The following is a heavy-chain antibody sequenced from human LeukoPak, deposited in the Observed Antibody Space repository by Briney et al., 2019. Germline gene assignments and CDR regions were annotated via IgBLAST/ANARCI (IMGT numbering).Heavy chain of an antibody. J-gene: IGHJ4*02. CDR1: GYTFTSYY. Sequence: EASVKVSCKASGYTFTSYYMHWVRQAPGQGLEWMGIINPSGGSTSYAQKFQGRVTMTRDTSTSTVYMELSSLRSEDTAVYYCASHVYDSSGCYYVFAYWGQGTLVTVSS. V-gene: IGHV1-46*01. CDR2: INPSGGST. CDR3: ASHVYDSSGCYYVFAY. D-gene: IGHD3-22*01.